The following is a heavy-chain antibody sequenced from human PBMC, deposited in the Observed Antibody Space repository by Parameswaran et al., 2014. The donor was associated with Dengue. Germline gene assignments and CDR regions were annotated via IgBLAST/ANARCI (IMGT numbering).Heavy chain of an antibody. CDR1: GGSFSGYY. Sequence: AGGSLRLSCAVYGGSFSGYYWSWIRQPPGKGLEWIGEINHSGSTNYNPSLKSRVTISVDTSKNQFSLKLSSVTAADTAVYYCARSLIAPRGFDYWGQGTLVTVSS. D-gene: IGHD6-13*01. J-gene: IGHJ4*02. CDR2: INHSGST. CDR3: ARSLIAPRGFDY. V-gene: IGHV4-34*01.